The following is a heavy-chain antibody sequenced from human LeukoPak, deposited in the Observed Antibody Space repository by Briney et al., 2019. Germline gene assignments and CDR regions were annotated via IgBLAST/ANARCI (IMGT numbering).Heavy chain of an antibody. V-gene: IGHV3-21*01. CDR1: GFTFSSYS. CDR2: ISSSSSCI. D-gene: IGHD3-22*01. Sequence: GGSLRLSCAASGFTFSSYSMNWVRQAPGKGLEWVSSISSSSSCIYYADSVKGRFTISRDNAKNSLYLQMNSLRAEDTAVYYCAISYYDSSGYFDYWGQGTLVTVSS. J-gene: IGHJ4*02. CDR3: AISYYDSSGYFDY.